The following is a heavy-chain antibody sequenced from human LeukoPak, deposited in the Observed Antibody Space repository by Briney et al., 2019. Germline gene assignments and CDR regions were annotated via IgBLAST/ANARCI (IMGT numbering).Heavy chain of an antibody. Sequence: GGSLRLSCAAAGFRFSNYWMTWVRQAPEKGLEWLARIKTDGSETYYVDSVKGRFTISRDNAKSSLYLQMNSPRVEDTAVYHCVRFGPDHDMGLWGQGTTVTVS. D-gene: IGHD3-16*01. CDR2: IKTDGSET. J-gene: IGHJ6*02. V-gene: IGHV3-7*01. CDR1: GFRFSNYW. CDR3: VRFGPDHDMGL.